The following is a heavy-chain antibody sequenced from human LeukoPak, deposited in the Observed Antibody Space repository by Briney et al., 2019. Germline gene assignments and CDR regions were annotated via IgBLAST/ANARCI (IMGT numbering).Heavy chain of an antibody. J-gene: IGHJ4*02. V-gene: IGHV1-18*01. CDR1: GYTFTNYG. Sequence: GASVKVSCKASGYTFTNYGINWVRQAPGQGLEWTGWISAYNGHTNYAQNLQGRVTMTTDTSTSTAYMELRSLRSDDTAVYFCARDSSGFPRDASDYWGQGTLVTVSS. CDR2: ISAYNGHT. CDR3: ARDSSGFPRDASDY. D-gene: IGHD3-22*01.